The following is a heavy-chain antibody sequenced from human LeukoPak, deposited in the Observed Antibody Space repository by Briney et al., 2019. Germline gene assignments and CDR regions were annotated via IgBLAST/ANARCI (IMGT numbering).Heavy chain of an antibody. Sequence: GGSLRLSCAASGFTFRNYWMHWIRHAPGKGLVWVSRIKGDGSHTIYADSVKGRFTISRDNAKNTLYLQMKSLRVEDTALYYCVRDWDHFDFDSWGQGTLVTVSS. CDR2: IKGDGSHT. D-gene: IGHD1-26*01. CDR1: GFTFRNYW. CDR3: VRDWDHFDFDS. V-gene: IGHV3-74*01. J-gene: IGHJ5*01.